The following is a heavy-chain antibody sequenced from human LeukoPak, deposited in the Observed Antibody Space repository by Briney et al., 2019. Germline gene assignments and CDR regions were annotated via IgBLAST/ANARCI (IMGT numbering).Heavy chain of an antibody. D-gene: IGHD2-21*02. CDR3: ARGAARCNRDCFPG. CDR2: IDSDGSSK. Sequence: GGSLRLSCAASGFNFSNYCMHWVRQAPGKGLDWVALIDSDGSSKNYADSVKGRFTISRDNDKNTLYLQMDSLRAEDTAVYYCARGAARCNRDCFPGWGQGTLVTVSS. V-gene: IGHV3-74*01. J-gene: IGHJ4*02. CDR1: GFNFSNYC.